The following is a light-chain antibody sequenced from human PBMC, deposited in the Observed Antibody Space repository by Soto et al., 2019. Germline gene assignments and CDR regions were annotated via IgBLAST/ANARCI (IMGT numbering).Light chain of an antibody. CDR3: AAWDGSLMWV. CDR2: TNN. Sequence: VLTQPPSASSTPVQSLTISCSGSSSNIGSNYVNWYQQLPGTAPKLLIHTNNQRPSGVPDRFSGSKSGTSASLAISGLQSEDEADYYCAAWDGSLMWVVGTGTKVTVL. V-gene: IGLV1-44*01. CDR1: SSNIGSNY. J-gene: IGLJ1*01.